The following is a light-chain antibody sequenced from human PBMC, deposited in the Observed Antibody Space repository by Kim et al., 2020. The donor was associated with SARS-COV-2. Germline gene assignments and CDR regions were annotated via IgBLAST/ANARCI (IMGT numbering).Light chain of an antibody. CDR1: INDVGGYNY. V-gene: IGLV2-11*03. Sequence: PGRSFTTTSTGTINDVGGYNYVSWYQQHPGKAPKLIISDVTQRPSGVPDRFSGSKSGNTASLTISGLQPEDDADYHCCSYARRKIVFGTGTKVTVL. J-gene: IGLJ1*01. CDR3: CSYARRKIV. CDR2: DVT.